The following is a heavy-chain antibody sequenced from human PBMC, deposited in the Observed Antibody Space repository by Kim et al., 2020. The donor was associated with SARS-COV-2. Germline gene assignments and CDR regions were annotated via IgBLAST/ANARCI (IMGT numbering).Heavy chain of an antibody. V-gene: IGHV4-31*02. D-gene: IGHD1-1*01. J-gene: IGHJ5*02. CDR3: ARELEGWFDP. Sequence: GSSYYTPSLKSRVTRSVDTSKNRFSLKLSSGTAADTAVYYCARELEGWFDPWGQGTLVTVSS. CDR2: GSS.